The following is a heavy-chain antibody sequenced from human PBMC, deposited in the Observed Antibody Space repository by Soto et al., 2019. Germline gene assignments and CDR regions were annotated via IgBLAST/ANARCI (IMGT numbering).Heavy chain of an antibody. CDR3: AKSPRGEMATD. Sequence: QVQLVQSGGEVKKPGASVTVSCKASGYTFINYHITWVRQAPGQGLEWMAWINTYNGMTDYAQRFQGRGTMTRDTATSTAYMELRNLGSDATAVYFCAKSPRGEMATDWGQGTLVTVSS. CDR1: GYTFINYH. J-gene: IGHJ4*02. V-gene: IGHV1-18*01. CDR2: INTYNGMT. D-gene: IGHD5-12*01.